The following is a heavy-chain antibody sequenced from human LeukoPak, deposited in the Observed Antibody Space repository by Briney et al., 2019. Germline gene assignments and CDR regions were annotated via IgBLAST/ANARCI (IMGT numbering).Heavy chain of an antibody. V-gene: IGHV3-23*01. CDR2: ISGSGGST. J-gene: IGHJ3*02. CDR1: GFTFSSHA. D-gene: IGHD6-13*01. Sequence: GSLRLSCAASGFTFSSHAMSWVRQAPGKGLEWVSAISGSGGSTYYADSVKGRFTISRDNSKNTLYLQMNSLRAEDTAVYYCAKPTGYSSSWYLPSDAFDIWGQGTMVTVSS. CDR3: AKPTGYSSSWYLPSDAFDI.